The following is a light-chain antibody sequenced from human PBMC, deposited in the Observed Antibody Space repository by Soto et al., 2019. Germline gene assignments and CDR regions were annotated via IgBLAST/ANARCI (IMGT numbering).Light chain of an antibody. CDR2: GAS. CDR3: QQYSSSPGYT. Sequence: EIVLTQSPGTLSLSPGERATLSCRASQSVSSSYLAWYQQKPGQAPRLLIYGASSRATGIPDRFSGSGSGTEFTLTISRLEPEDFAVYYCQQYSSSPGYTFGQGTKLEIK. V-gene: IGKV3-20*01. J-gene: IGKJ2*01. CDR1: QSVSSSY.